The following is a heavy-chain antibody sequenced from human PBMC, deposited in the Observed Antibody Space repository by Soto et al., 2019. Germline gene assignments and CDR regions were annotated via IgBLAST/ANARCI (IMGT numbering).Heavy chain of an antibody. CDR2: IYWDDDK. CDR3: AHHPYYGLAPYSFDC. V-gene: IGHV2-5*02. Sequence: QITLKESGPTLVKPTQTLTLTCTFSGFSLSTSGVGVGWIRQPPGKALEWLAVIYWDDDKLSSSSLKSRLTITKDTSKDQVVLTMTNMDPVDTAPYYCAHHPYYGLAPYSFDCWGQGILVTVSS. CDR1: GFSLSTSGVG. J-gene: IGHJ4*02. D-gene: IGHD3-10*01.